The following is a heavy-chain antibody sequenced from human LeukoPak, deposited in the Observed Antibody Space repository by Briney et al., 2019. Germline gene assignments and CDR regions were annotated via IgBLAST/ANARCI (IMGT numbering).Heavy chain of an antibody. CDR2: ISYDGSNK. J-gene: IGHJ5*02. Sequence: HPGRSLRLSCAASGFTFSSYAMHWVRQAPGKGLEWVAVISYDGSNKYYADSVKGRFTISRDNSKNTLYLQMNSLRAEDTAVYCCVRGKGYSYGYWFDPWGQGTLVTVSS. CDR1: GFTFSSYA. CDR3: VRGKGYSYGYWFDP. V-gene: IGHV3-30-3*01. D-gene: IGHD5-18*01.